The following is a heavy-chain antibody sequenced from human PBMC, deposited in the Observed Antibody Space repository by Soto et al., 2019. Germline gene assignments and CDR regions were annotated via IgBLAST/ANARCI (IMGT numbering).Heavy chain of an antibody. CDR2: INPSGGST. J-gene: IGHJ6*02. D-gene: IGHD1-1*01. Sequence: ASVKVSCKASGYTFTGYYMHWVRQAPGQGLEWMGIINPSGGSTSYAQKFQGRVTMTRDTSTSTVYMELSSLRSEDTAVYYCARDTDPLGTSYYGMDVWGQGTTVTVSS. V-gene: IGHV1-46*01. CDR3: ARDTDPLGTSYYGMDV. CDR1: GYTFTGYY.